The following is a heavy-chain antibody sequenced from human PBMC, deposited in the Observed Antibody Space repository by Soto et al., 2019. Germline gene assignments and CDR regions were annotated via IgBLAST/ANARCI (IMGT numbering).Heavy chain of an antibody. CDR1: GFIFKKYG. D-gene: IGHD3-10*01. J-gene: IGHJ4*02. Sequence: QVQLVESGGGVVQPGRSLRLYCAASGFIFKKYGMHWIRQAPGKGLEWVAVIWNDGTKEDYADSVKGRFTISRDESKSTLYLQMSSLGVEDTAVYYCARAIGRLSEPDYWGQGTLVSVSS. V-gene: IGHV3-33*01. CDR2: IWNDGTKE. CDR3: ARAIGRLSEPDY.